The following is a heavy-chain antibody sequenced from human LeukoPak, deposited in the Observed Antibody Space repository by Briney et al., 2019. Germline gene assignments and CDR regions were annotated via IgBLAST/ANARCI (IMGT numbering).Heavy chain of an antibody. CDR3: ARTVEMATPYYGMDV. J-gene: IGHJ6*02. CDR2: IIPILGIA. D-gene: IGHD5-24*01. CDR1: GGTFSSYA. Sequence: SVKVSCKASGGTFSSYAISWVRQAPGQGLEWMGRIIPILGIANYAQKFQGRVMITADKSTSTAYMELSSLRSEDTAVYYCARTVEMATPYYGMDVWGQGTTVTVSS. V-gene: IGHV1-69*04.